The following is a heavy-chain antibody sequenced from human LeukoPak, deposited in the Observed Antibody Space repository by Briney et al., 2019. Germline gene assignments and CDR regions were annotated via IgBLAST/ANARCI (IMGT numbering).Heavy chain of an antibody. J-gene: IGHJ4*02. Sequence: GGSLRLSCAASGFTFSSYAMSWVRQAPGKGLEWVSIIQSGGTTCYADSVRGRFTISRDNSKNTLDLQMNSLRADDTAVYYCARDLRGVYIFDQWGQGTLVTVSS. CDR2: IIQSGGTT. CDR3: ARDLRGVYIFDQ. CDR1: GFTFSSYA. D-gene: IGHD5/OR15-5a*01. V-gene: IGHV3-23*01.